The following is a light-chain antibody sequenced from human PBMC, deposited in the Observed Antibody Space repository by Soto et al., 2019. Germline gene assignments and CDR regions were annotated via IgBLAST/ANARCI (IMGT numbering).Light chain of an antibody. Sequence: EIVMTQSPATLSVSPGERATLSCRASQSVSSNLAWYQQTPGQTPKRLIYVASTRATGIPARFSGSGSGTEFTLTISSLPSEDFTVYYCQQYNVWPLTFGGGTKVEFK. J-gene: IGKJ4*01. CDR1: QSVSSN. CDR2: VAS. V-gene: IGKV3-15*01. CDR3: QQYNVWPLT.